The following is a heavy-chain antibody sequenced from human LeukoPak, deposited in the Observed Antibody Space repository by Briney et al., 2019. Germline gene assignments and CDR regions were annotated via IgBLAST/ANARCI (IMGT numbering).Heavy chain of an antibody. CDR2: ISWNSGSI. CDR3: AKNARAYYYYGVDV. CDR1: GFTFDDYA. V-gene: IGHV3-9*01. Sequence: GGSLRLSCAASGFTFDDYAMHWVRQAPGKGLEWVSGISWNSGSIGYADSVKGRFTISRDNAKNSLYLQMNSLRAEDTALYYCAKNARAYYYYGVDVWGQGTTVTVSS. J-gene: IGHJ6*02.